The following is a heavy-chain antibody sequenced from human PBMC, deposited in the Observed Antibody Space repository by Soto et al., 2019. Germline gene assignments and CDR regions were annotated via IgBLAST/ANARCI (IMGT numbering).Heavy chain of an antibody. J-gene: IGHJ4*02. CDR1: GGSFSGYY. V-gene: IGHV4-34*01. CDR3: ATRKGIVVVAAREYYFDY. D-gene: IGHD2-15*01. Sequence: QVQLQQWGAGLLKPSETLSLTCAVYGGSFSGYYWSWIRQPPGKGLEWLGEINHSGNTNYNPSLKSRVTISVDTSMKHCSRELSSVTAAATTVYYSATRKGIVVVAAREYYFDYWGEGTLVTVSS. CDR2: INHSGNT.